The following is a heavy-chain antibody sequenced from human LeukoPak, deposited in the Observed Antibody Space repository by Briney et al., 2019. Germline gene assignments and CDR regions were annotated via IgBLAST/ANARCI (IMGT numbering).Heavy chain of an antibody. CDR3: ARVSLQQPVVSSLDY. V-gene: IGHV3-30-3*01. J-gene: IGHJ4*02. D-gene: IGHD6-13*01. Sequence: PARSLTLSCAASGFTFSSYSLHWVRQPPGKGLEWVAVISYDGSNKYYADSVKGRFTISRDNSKNTLYLQMNSLRAEDTAVYYCARVSLQQPVVSSLDYWGQGTLVTVSS. CDR2: ISYDGSNK. CDR1: GFTFSSYS.